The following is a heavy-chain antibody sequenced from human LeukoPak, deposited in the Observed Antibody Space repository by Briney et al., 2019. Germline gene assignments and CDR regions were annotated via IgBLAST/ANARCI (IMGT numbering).Heavy chain of an antibody. Sequence: GGSLRLSCAASGFTFDDYAMHWVRQAPGKGLEWVSGINWNSDRIGYADSVKGRFTISRDNAKNSLYLQMNSLRAEDTALYYCAKDSSSSPYHGMDVWGQGTTVTVSS. V-gene: IGHV3-9*01. CDR1: GFTFDDYA. CDR3: AKDSSSSPYHGMDV. D-gene: IGHD6-6*01. J-gene: IGHJ6*02. CDR2: INWNSDRI.